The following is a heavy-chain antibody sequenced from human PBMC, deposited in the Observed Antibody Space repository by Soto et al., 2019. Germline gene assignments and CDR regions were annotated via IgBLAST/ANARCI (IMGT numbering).Heavy chain of an antibody. V-gene: IGHV3-48*01. CDR2: ISSSSSTI. Sequence: GGSLRLSCAASGFTFSSYSMNWVRQAPGKGLEWVSYISSSSSTIYYADSVKGRFTISRDNAKNSLYLQMNSLRAEDTAVYYCARDRDIVVVPAARRGSMDVWGKGTTVTVSS. D-gene: IGHD2-2*01. CDR1: GFTFSSYS. CDR3: ARDRDIVVVPAARRGSMDV. J-gene: IGHJ6*03.